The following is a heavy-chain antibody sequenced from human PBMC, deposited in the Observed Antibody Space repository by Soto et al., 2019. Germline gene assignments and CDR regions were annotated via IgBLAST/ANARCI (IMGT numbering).Heavy chain of an antibody. Sequence: GASVKVSCKASGYTFTSYAMHWVRQAPGQRLEWMGWINAGNGNTKYSQKFQGRVTITRDTSASTAYMELSSLRSEDTAVYYCARVWYGSGSHPALDYWGQGTLVTVSS. D-gene: IGHD3-10*01. CDR3: ARVWYGSGSHPALDY. CDR1: GYTFTSYA. CDR2: INAGNGNT. J-gene: IGHJ4*02. V-gene: IGHV1-3*01.